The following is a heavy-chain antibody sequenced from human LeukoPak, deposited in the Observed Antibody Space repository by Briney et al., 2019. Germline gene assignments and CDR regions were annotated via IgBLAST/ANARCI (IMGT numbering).Heavy chain of an antibody. CDR2: IYHSGGT. V-gene: IGHV4-4*02. Sequence: PSETLSLTCAVSGGSISSSNWWSWVRQPPGKGLEWIGEIYHSGGTNYNPSLKSRVTISVDKSKNQFSLKLSSVTAADTAVYYCAGFTLGVPAAADNWFDPWGQGTLVTVSS. CDR3: AGFTLGVPAAADNWFDP. CDR1: GGSISSSNW. J-gene: IGHJ5*02. D-gene: IGHD6-13*01.